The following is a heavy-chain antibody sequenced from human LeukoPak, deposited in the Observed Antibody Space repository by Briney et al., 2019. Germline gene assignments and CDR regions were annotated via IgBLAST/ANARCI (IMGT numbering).Heavy chain of an antibody. D-gene: IGHD6-13*01. CDR1: GFTFSSYG. J-gene: IGHJ3*02. CDR2: IRSKANSYAT. V-gene: IGHV3-73*01. CDR3: TSPSIAAAGRGDI. Sequence: GGSLRLSCAASGFTFSSYGMSWVRQASGKGLEWVGRIRSKANSYATAYAASVKGRFTISRDDSKNTAYLQMNSLKTEDTAVYYCTSPSIAAAGRGDIWGQGTMVTVSS.